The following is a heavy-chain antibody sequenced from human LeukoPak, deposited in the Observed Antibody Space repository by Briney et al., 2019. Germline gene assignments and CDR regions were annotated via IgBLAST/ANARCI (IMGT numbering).Heavy chain of an antibody. CDR1: GGSISSYY. V-gene: IGHV4-59*01. Sequence: SETLSLTCTVSGGSISSYYWSWIRQPPGKGLEWIGYIYYSGSTNYNPSLKSRVTISVDTSKNQFSLKLSSVTAADTAVYYCARRSGIHYGTLLDYWGQGTLVTVSS. D-gene: IGHD3-16*01. CDR2: IYYSGST. CDR3: ARRSGIHYGTLLDY. J-gene: IGHJ4*02.